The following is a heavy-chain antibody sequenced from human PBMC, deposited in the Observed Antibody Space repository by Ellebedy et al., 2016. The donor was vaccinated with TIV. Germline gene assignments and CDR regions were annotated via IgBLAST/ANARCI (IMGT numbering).Heavy chain of an antibody. V-gene: IGHV3-48*02. Sequence: ETLSLXCTVSGGSISSGGYYWSWVRQAPGKGLEWVSYISSSSSTIYYADSVKGRFTISRDNAKNSLYLQMNSLRDEDTAVYYCARDESDGDSSLGYWGQGTLVTVSS. CDR1: GGSISSGGYY. D-gene: IGHD4-17*01. CDR2: ISSSSSTI. CDR3: ARDESDGDSSLGY. J-gene: IGHJ4*02.